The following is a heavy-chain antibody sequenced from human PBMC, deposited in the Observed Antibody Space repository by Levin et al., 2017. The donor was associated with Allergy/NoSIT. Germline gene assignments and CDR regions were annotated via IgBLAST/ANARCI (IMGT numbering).Heavy chain of an antibody. CDR2: ISYDGSNK. CDR1: GFTFSTYG. J-gene: IGHJ4*02. Sequence: LSLTCAASGFTFSTYGMHWVRPAPGKGLEWVAVISYDGSNKYYADSVKGLFTISRDNSKSTLYLQMNSLGAEDTAVYYCARASSSDSSSYLVDYWGQGTLVTVSS. D-gene: IGHD3-22*01. V-gene: IGHV3-30*03. CDR3: ARASSSDSSSYLVDY.